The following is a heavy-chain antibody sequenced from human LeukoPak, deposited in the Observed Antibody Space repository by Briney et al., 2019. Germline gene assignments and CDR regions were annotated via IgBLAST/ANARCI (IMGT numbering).Heavy chain of an antibody. CDR3: ARDAGHSGYDLLDY. D-gene: IGHD5-12*01. Sequence: GGSLRLSCAAPGFTFSNYWMTWVRQAPGKGLEWVANIKQDGSQKYYVDSVKGRFTISRDNAKNSLYLQMDSLRAEDTAVYYCARDAGHSGYDLLDYWGQGTLVTVSS. CDR2: IKQDGSQK. CDR1: GFTFSNYW. V-gene: IGHV3-7*01. J-gene: IGHJ4*02.